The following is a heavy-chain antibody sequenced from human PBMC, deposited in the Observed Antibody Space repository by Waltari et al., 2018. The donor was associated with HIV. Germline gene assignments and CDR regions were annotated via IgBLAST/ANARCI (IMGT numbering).Heavy chain of an antibody. CDR1: GFSFSSEA. J-gene: IGHJ4*02. CDR3: ARDAAPPEY. CDR2: ISYDGRNK. V-gene: IGHV3-30*04. Sequence: QVQLVESGGGVVQPGRSLRLSCTASGFSFSSEAMHCVRQAPGKGVEWVAAISYDGRNKFYADSVKGRFTISRDNSKNTVYVEMSSVSPEDTAVYFCARDAAPPEYWGQGTLVTVSS.